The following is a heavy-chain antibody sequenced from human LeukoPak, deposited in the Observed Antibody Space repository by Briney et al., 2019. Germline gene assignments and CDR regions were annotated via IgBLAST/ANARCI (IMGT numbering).Heavy chain of an antibody. V-gene: IGHV3-48*03. CDR2: IGSNGFVT. D-gene: IGHD4/OR15-4a*01. Sequence: QPGGSLRLSCAASGFTFSSFEMNWVRQAAGRGPEWLSYIGSNGFVTFYARSVKGRFTISRDNAKNSLYLQMDSLRAEDTAIYYCARESRWGVNDYYYYDYWGHGTLVTVSS. CDR1: GFTFSSFE. J-gene: IGHJ4*01. CDR3: ARESRWGVNDYYYYDY.